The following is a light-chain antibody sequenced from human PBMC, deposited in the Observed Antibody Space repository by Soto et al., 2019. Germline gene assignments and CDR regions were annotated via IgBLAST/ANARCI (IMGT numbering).Light chain of an antibody. Sequence: EIVLPQSPGTLSLSPGERATLSCRASPRVSSSYLAWYQQKPGQAPRLLLYGASSRATGIPDRFSGSGSGTDFTLTISRLEPEDFAVYYCQQYGTSPKTFGQGTKVEIK. CDR1: PRVSSSY. CDR3: QQYGTSPKT. CDR2: GAS. J-gene: IGKJ1*01. V-gene: IGKV3-20*01.